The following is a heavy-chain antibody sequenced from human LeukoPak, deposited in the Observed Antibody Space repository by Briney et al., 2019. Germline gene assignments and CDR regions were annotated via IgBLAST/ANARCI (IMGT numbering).Heavy chain of an antibody. CDR3: ARDLYSGYDAFDY. J-gene: IGHJ4*02. Sequence: KTGGSLRLSCAAPGFTFSSYSMNWVRQAPGKGLEWVSSISSSSSYIYYADSVKGRFTISRDNAKNSLYLQMNSLRAEDTAVYYCARDLYSGYDAFDYWGQGTLVTVSS. D-gene: IGHD5-12*01. CDR2: ISSSSSYI. V-gene: IGHV3-21*01. CDR1: GFTFSSYS.